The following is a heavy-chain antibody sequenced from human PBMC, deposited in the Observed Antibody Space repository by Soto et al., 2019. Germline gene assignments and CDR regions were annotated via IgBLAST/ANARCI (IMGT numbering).Heavy chain of an antibody. CDR1: GGSVSSGSYY. D-gene: IGHD6-13*01. V-gene: IGHV4-61*01. J-gene: IGHJ4*02. CDR3: ARGPIAAAGDFDY. Sequence: SETLSLTCTVCGGSVSSGSYYWSWIRQPPGKGLEWIGYIYYSGSTNYNPSLKSRVTISVDTSKNQFSLKLSSVTAADTAVYYCARGPIAAAGDFDYWGQGTLVTVSS. CDR2: IYYSGST.